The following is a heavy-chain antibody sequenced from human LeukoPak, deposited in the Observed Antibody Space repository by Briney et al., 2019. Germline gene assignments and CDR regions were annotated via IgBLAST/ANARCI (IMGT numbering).Heavy chain of an antibody. CDR1: GFTFSSYG. V-gene: IGHV3-30*03. CDR3: ASGSYPDY. J-gene: IGHJ4*02. CDR2: ISYDGSNK. Sequence: PGGSLRLSCAASGFTFSSYGMHWVRQAPGKGLEWVAVISYDGSNKYYADSVKGRFTISRDNSKNTLYLQMNSLRAEDTAVYYCASGSYPDYWGQGTLVTVSS. D-gene: IGHD1-26*01.